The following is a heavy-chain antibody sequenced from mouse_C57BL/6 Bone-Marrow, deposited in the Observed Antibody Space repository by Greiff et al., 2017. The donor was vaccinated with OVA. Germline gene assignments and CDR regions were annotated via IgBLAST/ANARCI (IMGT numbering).Heavy chain of an antibody. CDR2: IYPGDGDT. CDR3: ARNCYWYFDV. D-gene: IGHD4-1*01. CDR1: GYAFSSSW. Sequence: QVQLKQSGPELVKPGASVKISCKASGYAFSSSWMNWVKQRPGKGLEWIGRIYPGDGDTNYNGKFKGKATLTADKSSSTAYMQLSSLTSEDSAVYFCARNCYWYFDVWGTGTTVTVSS. J-gene: IGHJ1*03. V-gene: IGHV1-82*01.